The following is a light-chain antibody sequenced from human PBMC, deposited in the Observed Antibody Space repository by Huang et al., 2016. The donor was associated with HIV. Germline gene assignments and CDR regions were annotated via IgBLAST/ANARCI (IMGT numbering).Light chain of an antibody. CDR3: QQSYSTPWT. CDR2: AAS. CDR1: QSISSY. V-gene: IGKV1-39*01. Sequence: DIQMTQSPSSLSASVGDRVTITCRASQSISSYVNWYQQKPGKAPKPLIYAASSLQSGVPSRCSGSGSGTDFTLTISSLQPEDFATYYCQQSYSTPWTFGQGTKVEIK. J-gene: IGKJ1*01.